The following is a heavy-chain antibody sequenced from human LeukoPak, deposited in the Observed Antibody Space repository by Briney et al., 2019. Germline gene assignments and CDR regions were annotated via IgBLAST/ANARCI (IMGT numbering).Heavy chain of an antibody. Sequence: PSETLSLICTVSGGSISSGGYYWSWIRQHPGKGLEWIGYIYYSGSTYYNPSLKSRVTISVDTSKNQFSLKLSSVTAADTAVYYCASLNGYCSSTSCPPFDYWGQGTLVTVSS. J-gene: IGHJ4*02. CDR2: IYYSGST. CDR3: ASLNGYCSSTSCPPFDY. D-gene: IGHD2-2*01. CDR1: GGSISSGGYY. V-gene: IGHV4-31*03.